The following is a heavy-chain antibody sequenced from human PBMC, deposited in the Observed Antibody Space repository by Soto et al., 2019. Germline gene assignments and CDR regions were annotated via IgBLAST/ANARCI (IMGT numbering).Heavy chain of an antibody. CDR1: GGSISGYH. V-gene: IGHV4-59*01. CDR3: ARGIMTTMTPWHFDS. J-gene: IGHJ4*02. D-gene: IGHD4-17*01. Sequence: PSETLSLTCTVSGGSISGYHGSWIRQPPGKGLEWIGYVYSSGSTNYNPSLKSRVTISVDTSKKQFSLKLNSVTAADTAVYYCARGIMTTMTPWHFDSWGQGTLVTVSS. CDR2: VYSSGST.